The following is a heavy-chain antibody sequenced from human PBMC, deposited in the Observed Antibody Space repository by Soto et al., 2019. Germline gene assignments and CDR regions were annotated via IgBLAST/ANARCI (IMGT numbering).Heavy chain of an antibody. V-gene: IGHV3-53*01. CDR3: ERVRVGPLGQMDV. CDR1: GFTVSSNF. D-gene: IGHD3-16*01. J-gene: IGHJ6*02. CDR2: IYSGGST. Sequence: GGSLRLSCAGSGFTVSSNFMSWVRQAPGKGLEWVSVIYSGGSTYYADSVKGRFTISRDNSKKMLFLQMNSLRAEDTAVYYCERVRVGPLGQMDVWGQGTTVTVSS.